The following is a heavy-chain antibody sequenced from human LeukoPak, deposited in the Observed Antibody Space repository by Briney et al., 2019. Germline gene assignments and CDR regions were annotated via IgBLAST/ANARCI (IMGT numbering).Heavy chain of an antibody. CDR1: EYTFTGYY. Sequence: ASVKVSCKASEYTFTGYYMHWVRQAPGQGLEWMGWINPNSGGTNYAQKFQGWVTMTRDTSISTAYMELSRLRSDDTAVYYCARDRMVRGGRKNWFDPWGQGTLVTVSS. V-gene: IGHV1-2*04. CDR2: INPNSGGT. D-gene: IGHD3-10*01. J-gene: IGHJ5*02. CDR3: ARDRMVRGGRKNWFDP.